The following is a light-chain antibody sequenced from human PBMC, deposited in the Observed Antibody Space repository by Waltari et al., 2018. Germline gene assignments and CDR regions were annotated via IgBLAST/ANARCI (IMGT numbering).Light chain of an antibody. V-gene: IGKV1-39*01. CDR1: QSISSY. Sequence: DIQMTQSPSSLSASVGDRVTITCRASQSISSYLNWYQQKPGKAPKLLIYAASSLQSGVPSRFSGSVSGTDFTLTISSLQPEDFVTYYCQQSYSGPLTFGPGTKVDIK. CDR2: AAS. CDR3: QQSYSGPLT. J-gene: IGKJ3*01.